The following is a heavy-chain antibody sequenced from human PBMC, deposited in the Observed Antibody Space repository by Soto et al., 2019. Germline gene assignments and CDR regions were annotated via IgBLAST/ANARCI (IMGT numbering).Heavy chain of an antibody. J-gene: IGHJ4*02. Sequence: QVQLVESGGGVVQPGRSLRLSCAVSGFTVSTYGMHWVRQAPGKGLEWVAVISRDGGTKYYADSVKGGFTISRDNSRNTLFLEMNSLRGDDMAVYYCTGEVASGYWGQGTLFTVSS. D-gene: IGHD2-8*02. CDR1: GFTVSTYG. V-gene: IGHV3-30*03. CDR2: ISRDGGTK. CDR3: TGEVASGY.